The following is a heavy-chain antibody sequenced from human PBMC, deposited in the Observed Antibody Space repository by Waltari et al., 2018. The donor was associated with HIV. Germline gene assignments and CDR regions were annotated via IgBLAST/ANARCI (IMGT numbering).Heavy chain of an antibody. CDR2: VSLVDTI. J-gene: IGHJ3*01. D-gene: IGHD3-16*01. CDR3: ARDRRLSLGEFYAFDF. V-gene: IGHV3-48*01. Sequence: EVRLVESGGGLVQPGGSLRLSCRTSGFIFSDFNFHWVRQTPGKELSEWIAYVSLVDTIRYADSVKGRFTISRDEGDNSLFLQMDSLRSDDAGVYYCARDRRLSLGEFYAFDFWGQGTLVAVSS. CDR1: GFIFSDFN.